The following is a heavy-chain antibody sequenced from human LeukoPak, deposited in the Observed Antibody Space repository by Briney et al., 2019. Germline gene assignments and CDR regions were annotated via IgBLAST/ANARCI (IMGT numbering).Heavy chain of an antibody. CDR2: INAGNGNT. J-gene: IGHJ5*02. CDR1: GYTFTSYA. CDR3: ARDQWGAAGMVSGWFDP. V-gene: IGHV1-3*01. D-gene: IGHD6-19*01. Sequence: GASVKVSCKASGYTFTSYAMHWVRQAPGQRLEWMGWINAGNGNTKYSQKFQGRVTITRDTSASTAYMELSSLRSEDTAVYYCARDQWGAAGMVSGWFDPWGQGTLVTVSS.